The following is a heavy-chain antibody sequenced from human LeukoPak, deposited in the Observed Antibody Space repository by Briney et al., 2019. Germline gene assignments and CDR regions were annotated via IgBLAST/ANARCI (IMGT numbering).Heavy chain of an antibody. CDR1: GGSISSGGYY. CDR3: ARDLGDGYNDPPGY. J-gene: IGHJ4*02. V-gene: IGHV4-31*03. D-gene: IGHD5-24*01. Sequence: SETLSLTCTVSGGSISSGGYYWSWIRQHPGKGLEWIGYIYYSGSTYYNPSLKSRVTISVDTSKNQFSLKLSSVTAADTAVYYCARDLGDGYNDPPGYWGQGTLVTVSS. CDR2: IYYSGST.